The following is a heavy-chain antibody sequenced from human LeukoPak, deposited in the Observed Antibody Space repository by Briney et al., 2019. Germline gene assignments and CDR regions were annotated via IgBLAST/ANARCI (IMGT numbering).Heavy chain of an antibody. CDR1: RVTSSSDG. CDR3: AKIPRPVVVPAATDAFDI. V-gene: IGHV3-30*18. J-gene: IGHJ3*02. D-gene: IGHD2-2*01. Sequence: GGSLRLSCAASRVTSSSDGMHWGREAPGKGLGWVAGISYDGINKYYADSVQGRFTISRDNSKNTLYLQMNSLRPQDTRVYYCAKIPRPVVVPAATDAFDIRGQGTMVTVSS. CDR2: ISYDGINK.